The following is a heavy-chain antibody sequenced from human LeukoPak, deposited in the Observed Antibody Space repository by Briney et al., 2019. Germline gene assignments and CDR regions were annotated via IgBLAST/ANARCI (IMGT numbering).Heavy chain of an antibody. D-gene: IGHD6-13*01. J-gene: IGHJ4*02. CDR1: VFTFKSYD. V-gene: IGHV3-30*18. CDR2: TSYDGSNK. Sequence: PGRSLTLFCAASVFTFKSYDMLGLRQAPGKGLEGVAATSYDGSNKYYADSVKGRFTISRDNSKNTLYLQMNSLRAEDTAVYYCAKDGPAAAGIDYWGQGTLVTVSS. CDR3: AKDGPAAAGIDY.